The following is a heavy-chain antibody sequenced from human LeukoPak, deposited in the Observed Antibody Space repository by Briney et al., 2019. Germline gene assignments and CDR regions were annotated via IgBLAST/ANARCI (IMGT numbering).Heavy chain of an antibody. CDR1: GFTFDDYA. CDR3: AKCGGTAMVTHYYMDA. Sequence: GGSLRLSCAASGFTFDDYAMHWVRQAPGKGLEWVSGISWNSGSIGYADSVKGRFTISRDNAKNTLYLQMNSLRAEDTAVYYCAKCGGTAMVTHYYMDAWGKGTTVTISS. D-gene: IGHD5-18*01. CDR2: ISWNSGSI. V-gene: IGHV3-9*01. J-gene: IGHJ6*03.